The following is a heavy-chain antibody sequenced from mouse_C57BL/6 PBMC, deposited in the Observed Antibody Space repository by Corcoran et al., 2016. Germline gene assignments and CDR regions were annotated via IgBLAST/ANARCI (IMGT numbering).Heavy chain of an antibody. CDR1: GYTFTPYG. CDR3: ARRPDYYGSSGGY. Sequence: QIKLVQSGPELKKPGETVKISCKASGYTFTPYGLSWVKQAPGQGLKWMGWINTYSGVPTYADDFKGRFAFSLETSARTAYLQINNLKNEDTATYFCARRPDYYGSSGGYWGQGTTLTVSS. D-gene: IGHD1-1*01. J-gene: IGHJ2*01. V-gene: IGHV9-3*01. CDR2: INTYSGVP.